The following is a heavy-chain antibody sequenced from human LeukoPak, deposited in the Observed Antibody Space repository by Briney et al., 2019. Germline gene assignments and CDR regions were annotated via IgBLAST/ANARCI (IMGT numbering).Heavy chain of an antibody. J-gene: IGHJ4*02. CDR3: ATSGMVRGVINDY. V-gene: IGHV1-69*05. D-gene: IGHD3-10*01. Sequence: SVKVSCKASGGTFSSYAISWVRQAPGQGLEWMGEIIPIFGTANYAQKFQGRVTITTDESTSTAYMELSSLRSEDTAAYYCATSGMVRGVINDYWGQGTLVTVSS. CDR2: IIPIFGTA. CDR1: GGTFSSYA.